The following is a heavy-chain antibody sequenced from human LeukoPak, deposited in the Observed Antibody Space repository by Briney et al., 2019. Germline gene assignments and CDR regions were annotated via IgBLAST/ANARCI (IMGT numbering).Heavy chain of an antibody. CDR2: IIPIFGVV. CDR1: GGTFSSYA. J-gene: IGHJ4*02. D-gene: IGHD6-19*01. V-gene: IGHV1-69*04. Sequence: SVKVSCKASGGTFSSYAISWVRQAPGQGLEWMGRIIPIFGVVNYAQKFQGRVTITADKSTSTAYMELSSLRSEDTAVYYCARGEDSSGWCDYWGQGTLVTVSS. CDR3: ARGEDSSGWCDY.